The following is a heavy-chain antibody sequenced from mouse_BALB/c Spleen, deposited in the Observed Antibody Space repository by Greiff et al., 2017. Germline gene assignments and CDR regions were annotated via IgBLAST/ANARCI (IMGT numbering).Heavy chain of an antibody. J-gene: IGHJ4*01. D-gene: IGHD1-1*01. CDR3: AATTVGAMDY. CDR2: IDPENGNT. Sequence: VHVKQSGAELVRPGALVKLSCKASGFNIKDYYMHWVKQRPEQGLEWIGWIDPENGNTIYDPKFQGKASITADTSSNTAYLQLSSLTSEDTAVYYCAATTVGAMDYWGQGTSVTVSS. CDR1: GFNIKDYY. V-gene: IGHV14-1*02.